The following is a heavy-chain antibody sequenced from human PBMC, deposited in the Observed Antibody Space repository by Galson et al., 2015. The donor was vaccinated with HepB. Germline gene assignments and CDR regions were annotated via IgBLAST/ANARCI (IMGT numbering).Heavy chain of an antibody. Sequence: SVKVSCKASGYTFTSYYMHWVRQAPGQGLEWMGIINPSGGRTSYAQKFQGRVTMTRDTSTSTVYMELSSLRSEDTAVYYCAGGLVTMVRGVKYSAGYWGQGTLVTVSS. D-gene: IGHD3-10*01. CDR2: INPSGGRT. CDR1: GYTFTSYY. CDR3: AGGLVTMVRGVKYSAGY. J-gene: IGHJ4*02. V-gene: IGHV1-46*03.